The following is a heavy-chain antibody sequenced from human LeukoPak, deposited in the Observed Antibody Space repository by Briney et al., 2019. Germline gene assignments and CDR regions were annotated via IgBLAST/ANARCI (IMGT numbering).Heavy chain of an antibody. CDR3: ARVQYSSGWYPYYYYYYMDV. V-gene: IGHV3-7*01. CDR1: GFTFSSYW. Sequence: PGGSLRLSCAASGFTFSSYWMSWVRQAPGKGLEWVANIKQDGSGKYYVDSVKGRFTISRDNAKNSLYLQMNSLRAEDTAVYYCARVQYSSGWYPYYYYYYMDVWGKGTTVTVSS. D-gene: IGHD6-19*01. J-gene: IGHJ6*03. CDR2: IKQDGSGK.